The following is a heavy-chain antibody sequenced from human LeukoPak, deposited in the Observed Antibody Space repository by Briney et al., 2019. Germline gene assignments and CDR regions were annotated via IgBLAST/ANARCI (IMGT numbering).Heavy chain of an antibody. CDR2: ISSSSSTI. CDR3: ARTLLGIDYGSGSYDFDY. V-gene: IGHV3-48*01. D-gene: IGHD3-10*01. Sequence: GGSLRLSCAASGFTFSSHSMNWVRQAPGKGLQWVSYISSSSSTIYYADSVKGRFTISRDNAKNSLYLQMNSLRAEDTAVYYCARTLLGIDYGSGSYDFDYWGQGTLVTVSS. CDR1: GFTFSSHS. J-gene: IGHJ4*02.